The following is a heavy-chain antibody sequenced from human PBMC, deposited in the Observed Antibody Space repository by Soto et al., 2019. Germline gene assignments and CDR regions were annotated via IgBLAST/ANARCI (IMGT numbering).Heavy chain of an antibody. CDR2: IVVGSGNT. V-gene: IGHV1-58*02. CDR1: GFTFTSSA. J-gene: IGHJ5*02. CDR3: AAAQNFWSGYGLLSWNTLSGFDP. D-gene: IGHD3-3*01. Sequence: GASVKVSCKASGFTFTSSAMQWVRQARGQRLEWIGWIVVGSGNTNYAQKFQERVTITRDMSTSTAYMELSSLRSEDTAVYYCAAAQNFWSGYGLLSWNTLSGFDPWGQGTLVTVSS.